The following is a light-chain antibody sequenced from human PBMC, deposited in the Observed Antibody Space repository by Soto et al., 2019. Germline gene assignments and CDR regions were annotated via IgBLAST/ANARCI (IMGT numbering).Light chain of an antibody. CDR1: QSVSSN. V-gene: IGKV3-15*01. Sequence: EIVMTQSPATLSVSPGERATLSCRASQSVSSNLAWYQQKPGQAPRLLIYGASTRATGIPARFGGSGSGTDFTLTISSLQSADFAVYYCQQYNNWPFTFGPGTKVDIK. CDR2: GAS. J-gene: IGKJ3*01. CDR3: QQYNNWPFT.